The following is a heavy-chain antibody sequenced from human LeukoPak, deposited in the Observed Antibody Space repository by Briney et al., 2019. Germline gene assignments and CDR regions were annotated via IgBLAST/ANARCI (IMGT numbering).Heavy chain of an antibody. Sequence: PSETLSLTCAVYGGSFSGYYWSWIRQPPGKGLEWIGEINHSGSTNYNPSLKSRVTISVDTSKNQFSLKLSSVTAADTAVYYCARGVREYYGDYINWFDPWGQGTLVTVSS. CDR2: INHSGST. CDR3: ARGVREYYGDYINWFDP. CDR1: GGSFSGYY. V-gene: IGHV4-34*01. D-gene: IGHD4-17*01. J-gene: IGHJ5*02.